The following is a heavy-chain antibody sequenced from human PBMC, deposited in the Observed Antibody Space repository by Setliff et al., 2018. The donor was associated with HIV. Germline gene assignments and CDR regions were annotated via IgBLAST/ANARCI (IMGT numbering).Heavy chain of an antibody. Sequence: GGSLRLSCAASGITFSRSAMSWVRQAPGKGLEWVSGISGSGDDTYYADSVKGRFTISRDNSKNTPYLQMNSLRVEDTALYYCAKVLDIATTGRRLGVLDIWGQGTMVTVSS. V-gene: IGHV3-23*01. J-gene: IGHJ3*02. CDR2: ISGSGDDT. CDR1: GITFSRSA. D-gene: IGHD6-13*01. CDR3: AKVLDIATTGRRLGVLDI.